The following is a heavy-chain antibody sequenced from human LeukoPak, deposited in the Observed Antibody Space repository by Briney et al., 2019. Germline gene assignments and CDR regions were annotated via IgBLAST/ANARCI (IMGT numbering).Heavy chain of an antibody. CDR3: AREGYRGNYYDSSGYYENFQH. V-gene: IGHV1-69*04. CDR1: GGTFSSYA. D-gene: IGHD3-22*01. Sequence: GASVKVSCKASGGTFSSYAISWVRQAPGQGLEWMGRIIPIFGIANYAQKFQGRVTITADKSTSTAYMELSSLRSEDTAVYYCAREGYRGNYYDSSGYYENFQHWGQGTLVTVSS. CDR2: IIPIFGIA. J-gene: IGHJ1*01.